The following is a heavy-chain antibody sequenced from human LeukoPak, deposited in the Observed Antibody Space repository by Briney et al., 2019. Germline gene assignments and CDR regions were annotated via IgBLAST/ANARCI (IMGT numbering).Heavy chain of an antibody. D-gene: IGHD5-18*01. Sequence: TLSLKCTVSGGSISSGSYYWSWIRQPAGKGLEWIGRIYTSGSTNYNPSLKSRVTISIDTSKNQFSLKLSSVTAADTAVYFCASTTWIQLWAFDYWGQGTLVTVCS. V-gene: IGHV4-61*02. J-gene: IGHJ4*02. CDR2: IYTSGST. CDR1: GGSISSGSYY. CDR3: ASTTWIQLWAFDY.